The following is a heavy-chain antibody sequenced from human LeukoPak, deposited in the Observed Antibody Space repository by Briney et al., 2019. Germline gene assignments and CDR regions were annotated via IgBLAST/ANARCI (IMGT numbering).Heavy chain of an antibody. CDR3: ARGDYYDSSGYYYYYYMDV. CDR1: GFTFSSYS. V-gene: IGHV3-21*01. Sequence: GSLRLSCAASGFTFSSYSMNWVRQAPGKGLEWVSSISSSSSYIYYADSVKGRFTISRDNAKNSLYLQMNSLRAEDTAVYYCARGDYYDSSGYYYYYYMDVWGKGTTVTVSS. D-gene: IGHD3-22*01. CDR2: ISSSSSYI. J-gene: IGHJ6*03.